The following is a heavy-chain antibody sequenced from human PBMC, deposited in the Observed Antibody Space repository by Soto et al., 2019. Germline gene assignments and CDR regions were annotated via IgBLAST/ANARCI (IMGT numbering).Heavy chain of an antibody. CDR3: ARPWSGYYTGNDAFDI. D-gene: IGHD3-3*01. CDR2: ISYDGSNK. Sequence: GGSLRLSCAASGFTFSSYAMHWVRQAPGKGLEWVAVISYDGSNKYYADSVKGRFTISRDNSKNTLYPQMNSLRAEDTAVYYCARPWSGYYTGNDAFDIWGQGTMVTVSS. J-gene: IGHJ3*02. CDR1: GFTFSSYA. V-gene: IGHV3-30*04.